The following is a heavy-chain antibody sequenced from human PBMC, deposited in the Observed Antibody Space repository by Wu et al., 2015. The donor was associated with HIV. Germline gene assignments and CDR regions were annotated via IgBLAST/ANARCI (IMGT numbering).Heavy chain of an antibody. CDR3: AREAAGYCSSTSCYRGWFDP. D-gene: IGHD2-2*02. Sequence: QVQLVQSGAEVKKPGASVKVSCKASGYTFTSYGISWVRQAPGQGLEWMGWISAYNGNTNYAQKLQGRVTMTTDTSTSTAYMELRSLRSDDTAVYYCAREAAGYCSSTSCYRGWFDPGAREPWSPSPQ. J-gene: IGHJ5*02. CDR2: ISAYNGNT. V-gene: IGHV1-18*01. CDR1: GYTFTSYG.